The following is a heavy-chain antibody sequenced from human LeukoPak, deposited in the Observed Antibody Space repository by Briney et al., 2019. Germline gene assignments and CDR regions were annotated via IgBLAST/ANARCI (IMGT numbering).Heavy chain of an antibody. CDR2: INPNSGGT. Sequence: ASVKVSCKASGYTFTGYYMHWVRQAPGQGLEWMGWINPNSGGTNYAQKFQGRVTMTRDTSISTAYMELSRLRSDDTAVYYCARDSIGYCSGGSCYEIDYWGQGTLVTVSS. D-gene: IGHD2-15*01. CDR1: GYTFTGYY. J-gene: IGHJ4*02. V-gene: IGHV1-2*02. CDR3: ARDSIGYCSGGSCYEIDY.